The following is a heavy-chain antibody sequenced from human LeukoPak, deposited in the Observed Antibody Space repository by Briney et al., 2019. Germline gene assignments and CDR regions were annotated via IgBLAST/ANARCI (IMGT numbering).Heavy chain of an antibody. J-gene: IGHJ4*02. Sequence: SETLSLTCTVSGGSISSSSYYWGWNRQPPGKGLEWIGSIYYSGSTYYNPSLKSRVTISVDTSKNQFSLKLSSVTAADTAVYYCARPSSGWKSPYFDYWGQGTLVTVSS. CDR1: GGSISSSSYY. CDR2: IYYSGST. D-gene: IGHD6-19*01. V-gene: IGHV4-39*01. CDR3: ARPSSGWKSPYFDY.